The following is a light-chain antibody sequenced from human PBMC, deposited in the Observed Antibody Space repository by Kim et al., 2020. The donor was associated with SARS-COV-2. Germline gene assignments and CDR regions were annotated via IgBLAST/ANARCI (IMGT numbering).Light chain of an antibody. V-gene: IGKV1-39*01. Sequence: DIQMTQSPSSLSASVGDRVTITCRASQSISSYLNWYQQKPGKAPKFLIYAASSLQSGVPSRFSGSGSGTDFTLTISSLQPEDFATYYCQQSYRTPPTFGGGTKVDIK. CDR1: QSISSY. CDR2: AAS. J-gene: IGKJ4*01. CDR3: QQSYRTPPT.